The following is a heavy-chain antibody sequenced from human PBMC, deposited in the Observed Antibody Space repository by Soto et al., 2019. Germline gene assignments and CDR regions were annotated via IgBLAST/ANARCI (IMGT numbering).Heavy chain of an antibody. Sequence: GGSLILSCTASGFILSEYAMNWVRHIPGAGLEWVSTLSKDGANEHYVDSVKGRFTISRDDAKNTLYLQMNSLRAEDTAMYYCAKDPSTGGADYWGQGTQVTVSS. J-gene: IGHJ4*02. D-gene: IGHD2-15*01. CDR2: LSKDGANE. CDR1: GFILSEYA. CDR3: AKDPSTGGADY. V-gene: IGHV3-23*01.